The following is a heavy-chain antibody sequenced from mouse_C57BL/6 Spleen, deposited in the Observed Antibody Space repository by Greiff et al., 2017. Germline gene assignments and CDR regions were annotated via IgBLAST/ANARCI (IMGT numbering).Heavy chain of an antibody. Sequence: QVQLQQSGPELVKPGASVTISCTASGYTFTDYYIHWVKQRPGQGLEWIGWIYPGSGNTKYNAKFKGKATLTLDTSSSTAYMQLSSLTSEDSAVYFCARDYYGRSYPGYWGQGTTLTVSS. J-gene: IGHJ2*01. D-gene: IGHD1-1*01. CDR1: GYTFTDYY. CDR2: IYPGSGNT. V-gene: IGHV1-84*01. CDR3: ARDYYGRSYPGY.